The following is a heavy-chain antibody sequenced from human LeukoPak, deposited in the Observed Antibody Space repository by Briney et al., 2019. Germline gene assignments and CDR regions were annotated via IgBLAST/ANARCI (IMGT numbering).Heavy chain of an antibody. D-gene: IGHD1-26*01. CDR1: RFTFNIAA. V-gene: IGHV3-23*01. CDR2: ISGSGSSK. CDR3: AKHRRRSSASRESLFYCMDV. J-gene: IGHJ6*03. Sequence: GGSLRLSCAASRFTFNIAAMSWVAEAPGQGRECVSPISGSGSSKYYADSVKGRFPISRDNSKNTLYLQMNSLKAEDTAVSYCAKHRRRSSASRESLFYCMDVWGKGAMVTVSS.